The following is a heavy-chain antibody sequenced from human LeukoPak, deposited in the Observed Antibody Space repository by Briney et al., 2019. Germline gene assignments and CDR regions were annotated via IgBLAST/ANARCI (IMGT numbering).Heavy chain of an antibody. CDR2: INHSGST. V-gene: IGHV4-34*01. J-gene: IGHJ4*02. CDR1: GGSFSGYY. Sequence: SETLSLTCAVYGGSFSGYYWSWIRQPPGKGLEWIGEINHSGSTNYNPSLKSRVTISVDTSKNQFSLKLSSVTAADTAVYYCARADSSSYLFDYWGQGTLVTVSS. D-gene: IGHD6-13*01. CDR3: ARADSSSYLFDY.